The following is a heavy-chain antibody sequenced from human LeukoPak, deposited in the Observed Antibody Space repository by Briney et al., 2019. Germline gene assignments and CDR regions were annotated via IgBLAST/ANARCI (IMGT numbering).Heavy chain of an antibody. CDR2: IYYSGST. J-gene: IGHJ4*02. V-gene: IGHV4-39*07. CDR1: GGSISSSSYY. D-gene: IGHD5-12*01. CDR3: ARGGIYSGYALDY. Sequence: PSETLSLTCTVSGGSISSSSYYWGWIRQPPGKGLEWIGSIYYSGSTYYNPSLKSRVTISVDTSKNQFSLKLSSVTAADTAVYYCARGGIYSGYALDYWGQGTLVTVSS.